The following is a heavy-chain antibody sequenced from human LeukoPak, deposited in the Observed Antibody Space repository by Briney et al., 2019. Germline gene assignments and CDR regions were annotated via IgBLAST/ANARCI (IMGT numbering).Heavy chain of an antibody. CDR3: ASSGRSSGYYGY. J-gene: IGHJ4*02. V-gene: IGHV3-11*06. CDR2: ISSSSSYT. CDR1: GFTFSDYY. D-gene: IGHD3-22*01. Sequence: GGSLRLSCAASGFTFSDYYMSWIRQAPGKGLEWVSYISSSSSYTNYADSVKGRFTISRDNAKNSLYLQMNSLRAEDTAVYYCASSGRSSGYYGYWGQGTLVTVSS.